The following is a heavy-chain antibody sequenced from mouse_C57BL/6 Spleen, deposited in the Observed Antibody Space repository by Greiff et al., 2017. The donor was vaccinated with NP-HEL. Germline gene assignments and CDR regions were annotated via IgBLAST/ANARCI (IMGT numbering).Heavy chain of an antibody. V-gene: IGHV3-5*01. CDR2: IYYSGTI. CDR1: GISITTGNYR. J-gene: IGHJ2*01. D-gene: IGHD1-1*01. Sequence: DVQLQESGPGLVKPSQTVFLTCTVTGISITTGNYRWSWIRQFPGNKLEWIGYIYYSGTITSNPSLTSRTTITRDTPKNQFFLEMNSLTAEDTATYYCARDRYYYGSSYYFDYWGQGTTLTVSS. CDR3: ARDRYYYGSSYYFDY.